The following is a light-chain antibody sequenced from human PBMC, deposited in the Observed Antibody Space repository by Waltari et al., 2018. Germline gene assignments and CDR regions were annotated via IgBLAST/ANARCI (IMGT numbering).Light chain of an antibody. CDR1: ALPKKY. CDR2: DDD. CDR3: YSADGSGDLGV. Sequence: YELTQPPAVSVSPGQTARNTCSAAALPKKYAIWYQQKSGQAPVLVLYDDDKRHAGIPERFSGSSSGSMTTLTITGAQVGDEADYYCYSADGSGDLGVFGGGTKVTVL. J-gene: IGLJ3*02. V-gene: IGLV3-10*01.